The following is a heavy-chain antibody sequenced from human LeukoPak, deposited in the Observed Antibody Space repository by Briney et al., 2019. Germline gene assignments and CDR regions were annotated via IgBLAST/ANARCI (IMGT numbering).Heavy chain of an antibody. CDR1: GYTFTSYY. V-gene: IGHV1-46*01. J-gene: IGHJ4*02. CDR3: ARDGGSYYDSELFPW. CDR2: INPSGGST. D-gene: IGHD3-22*01. Sequence: ASVKVSCKASGYTFTSYYMHWVRQAPGQGLEWMGIINPSGGSTSYAKKFQGRVTMTRDTSTSTVYMELSSLRSEDTAVYYCARDGGSYYDSELFPWWGQGTLVTVSS.